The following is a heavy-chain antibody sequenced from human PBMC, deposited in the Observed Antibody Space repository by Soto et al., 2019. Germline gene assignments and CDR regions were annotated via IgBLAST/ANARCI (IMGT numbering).Heavy chain of an antibody. Sequence: EVQLVESGGGLVQPGGSLRLSCAASGFAFSSYEMDWVRQAPGKGLEWVAYINSGGSSIYYGDSVKGRFTISRDNAKNSLYLQMNSLRAEDTAVYYCAKEQSVTYSGYDAFDMWGQGTMVTVS. J-gene: IGHJ3*02. D-gene: IGHD5-12*01. CDR2: INSGGSSI. V-gene: IGHV3-48*03. CDR1: GFAFSSYE. CDR3: AKEQSVTYSGYDAFDM.